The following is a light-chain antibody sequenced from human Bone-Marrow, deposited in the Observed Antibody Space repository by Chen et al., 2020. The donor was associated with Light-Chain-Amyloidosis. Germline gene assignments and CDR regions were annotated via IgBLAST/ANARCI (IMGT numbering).Light chain of an antibody. Sequence: SYVLTHPSSVSGAPGQTATIACGGNNIGSTSVHWYQQTPGQAPLLVVYDDSDRPSGIPGRLSGSNSGNTATLTISRVEAGDEADYYCQVWDRSSDRPVFGGGTKLTVL. J-gene: IGLJ3*02. CDR2: DDS. CDR1: NIGSTS. V-gene: IGLV3-21*02. CDR3: QVWDRSSDRPV.